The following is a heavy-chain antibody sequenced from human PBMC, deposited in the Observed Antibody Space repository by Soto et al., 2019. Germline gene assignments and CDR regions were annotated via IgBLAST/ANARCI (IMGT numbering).Heavy chain of an antibody. CDR1: GDSISSGDYY. CDR3: ARDKITGLFDY. D-gene: IGHD2-8*02. Sequence: SETLSLTCTVSGDSISSGDYYWSWIRQPPGKGLEWIGEINNSGRTNYNPSLKSRVTISVDTSKNQFSLKLTSVTAADTAVYYCARDKITGLFDYWGQGTLVTISS. CDR2: INNSGRT. J-gene: IGHJ4*02. V-gene: IGHV4-30-4*01.